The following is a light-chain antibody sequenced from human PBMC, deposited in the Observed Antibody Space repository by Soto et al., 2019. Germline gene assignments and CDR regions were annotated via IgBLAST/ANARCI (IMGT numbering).Light chain of an antibody. J-gene: IGKJ1*01. Sequence: DIQMTQSPSTLSASVGGRVTITCRASHSISPWLAWYQQKPGKGPQLLIYKASTLESGVPSRFSGSGSGAEFTLTISSLQPDDFATYYCQQYNTFSPTFGQGTKVDIK. CDR2: KAS. CDR1: HSISPW. CDR3: QQYNTFSPT. V-gene: IGKV1-5*03.